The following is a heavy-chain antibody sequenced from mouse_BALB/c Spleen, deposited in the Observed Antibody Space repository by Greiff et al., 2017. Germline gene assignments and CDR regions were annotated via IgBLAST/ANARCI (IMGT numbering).Heavy chain of an antibody. CDR1: GFTFSSYA. CDR3: ARNTYYRYDGFAY. J-gene: IGHJ3*01. CDR2: ISSGGST. D-gene: IGHD2-14*01. V-gene: IGHV5-6-5*01. Sequence: EVKLVESGGGLVKPGGSLKLSCAASGFTFSSYAMSWVRQTPEKRLEWVASISSGGSTYYPDSVKGRFTISRDNARNILYLQMSSLRSEDTAMYYCARNTYYRYDGFAYWGQGTLVTVSA.